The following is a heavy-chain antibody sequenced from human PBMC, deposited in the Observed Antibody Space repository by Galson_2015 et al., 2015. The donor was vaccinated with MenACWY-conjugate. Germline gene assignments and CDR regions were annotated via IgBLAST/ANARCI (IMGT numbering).Heavy chain of an antibody. CDR3: ARSNYYDSSGYSRGAFDI. CDR2: IGTAGDP. J-gene: IGHJ3*02. Sequence: SLRLSCAASGFTFSSYSMHWVRQAPGKGLEWVSAIGTAGDPYYPGSVKGRFTISRENAKNSLYLQMNSLRAGDTAVYYCARSNYYDSSGYSRGAFDIWGQGTMVTVSS. V-gene: IGHV3-13*05. D-gene: IGHD3-22*01. CDR1: GFTFSSYS.